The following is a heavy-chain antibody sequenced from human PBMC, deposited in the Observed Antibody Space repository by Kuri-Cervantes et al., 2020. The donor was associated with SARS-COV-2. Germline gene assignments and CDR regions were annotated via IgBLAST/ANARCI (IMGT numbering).Heavy chain of an antibody. J-gene: IGHJ4*02. V-gene: IGHV3-11*04. CDR1: DFIFSDYY. Sequence: GGSLRLSCTASDFIFSDYYMTWIRQAPGKGLEWVSNIGPSGTTKYYADSEKGRFTISRDNAKNSLYLKMSSLRAEDTAVYYCARDLRLGKSLDYWGQGTLVTVSS. CDR2: IGPSGTTK. D-gene: IGHD6-19*01. CDR3: ARDLRLGKSLDY.